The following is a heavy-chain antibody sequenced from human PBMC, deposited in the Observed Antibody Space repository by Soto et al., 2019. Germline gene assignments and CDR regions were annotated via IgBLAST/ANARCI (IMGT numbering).Heavy chain of an antibody. V-gene: IGHV3-48*01. CDR1: GFTFSTYN. J-gene: IGHJ4*02. CDR2: ISSSGSTV. Sequence: EVQLVESGGGLVQPGGSLRLSCAASGFTFSTYNMNWVRQAPGKGLEWVSYISSSGSTVYSAASVKGRFTISRDNAKNSLFLQMNSLRVEDTAVYYCARALCGGSCYFDYWGQGTLVTVSS. D-gene: IGHD2-21*01. CDR3: ARALCGGSCYFDY.